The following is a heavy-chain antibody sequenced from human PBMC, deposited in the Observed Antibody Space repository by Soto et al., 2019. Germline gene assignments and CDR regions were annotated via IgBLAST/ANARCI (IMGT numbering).Heavy chain of an antibody. CDR2: IYYSGST. V-gene: IGHV4-61*08. J-gene: IGHJ6*02. CDR1: GGSVSSGDYF. D-gene: IGHD3-10*01. CDR3: ARSPNYYYYGFDV. Sequence: TSETLSLTCTVSGGSVSSGDYFWSWLRQSPGKRLEWIAYIYYSGSTNYNPSLKSRATISVYTSKSQVSLTLTSMTAADAALYYCARSPNYYYYGFDVWGQGTAVTVSS.